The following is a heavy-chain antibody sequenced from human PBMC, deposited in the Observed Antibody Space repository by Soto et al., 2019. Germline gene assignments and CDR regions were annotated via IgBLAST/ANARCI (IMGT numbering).Heavy chain of an antibody. CDR2: ISGSGGST. V-gene: IGHV3-23*01. CDR1: GFTLRSYA. J-gene: IGHJ4*02. CDR3: AKEVQYSGYDSFTLY. D-gene: IGHD5-12*01. Sequence: GGSLRLSCSASGFTLRSYAVSWVRQAPGKGLEWVSAISGSGGSTYYADSVKGRFTISRDNSKNTLYLQMNSLRAEDTAVYYCAKEVQYSGYDSFTLYWGQGTLVTVSS.